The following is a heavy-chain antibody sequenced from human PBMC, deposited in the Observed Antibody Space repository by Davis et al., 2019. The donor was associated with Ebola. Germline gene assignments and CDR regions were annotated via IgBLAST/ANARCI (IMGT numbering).Heavy chain of an antibody. CDR1: GFTFSGSA. J-gene: IGHJ5*02. Sequence: GESLKISCAASGFTFSGSAMHWVRQASGKGLEWVGRIRTKPNNYATTYGASVKGRFTISRDDSKNTAYLQMNSLKTEDTAVYYCTTVRHIAGWFDPWGQGTLVTVSS. V-gene: IGHV3-73*01. CDR2: IRTKPNNYAT. CDR3: TTVRHIAGWFDP. D-gene: IGHD6-13*01.